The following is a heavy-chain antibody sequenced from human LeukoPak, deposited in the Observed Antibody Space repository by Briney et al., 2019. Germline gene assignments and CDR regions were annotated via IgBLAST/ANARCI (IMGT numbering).Heavy chain of an antibody. CDR1: GYSISSGNY. V-gene: IGHV4-38-2*02. D-gene: IGHD4-23*01. CDR2: TDHSGNT. J-gene: IGHJ4*02. CDR3: AKHGPTVVTHFDT. Sequence: PSETLSLTCTVSGYSISSGNYLGWIRQPPGKGLDWIATTDHSGNTYYNPSVKTRLTISVAKSKNQFSLRLSSVTAADTAVYYFAKHGPTVVTHFDTWGKGTLVTVSS.